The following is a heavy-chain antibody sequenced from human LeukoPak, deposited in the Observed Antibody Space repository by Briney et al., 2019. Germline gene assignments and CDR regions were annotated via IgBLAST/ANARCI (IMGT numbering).Heavy chain of an antibody. Sequence: GGSLRLSCAASGFTFISFGMHWVRQAPGKGLEWVAFIRYDGSNKYYADSVKGRFTISIDNSKNTLYLQMNSLRAEDTAVYYCAKDPMTTVTPYVDYWGQGTLVTVSS. J-gene: IGHJ4*02. CDR3: AKDPMTTVTPYVDY. D-gene: IGHD4-17*01. V-gene: IGHV3-30*02. CDR2: IRYDGSNK. CDR1: GFTFISFG.